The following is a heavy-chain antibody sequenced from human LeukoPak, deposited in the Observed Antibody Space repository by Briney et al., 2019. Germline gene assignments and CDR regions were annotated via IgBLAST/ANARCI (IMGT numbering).Heavy chain of an antibody. D-gene: IGHD2-2*01. J-gene: IGHJ3*02. CDR3: ARGHPSRYCSSTSCYSKAFDI. V-gene: IGHV4-61*02. CDR2: IYTSGST. Sequence: SETLSLTCTVSGGSISSGSYYWSWIRQPAGKGLEWIGRIYTSGSTNYNPSLKSRVTISVDTSKNQFSLKLSSVTAADTAVYYCARGHPSRYCSSTSCYSKAFDIWGQGTMVTVSS. CDR1: GGSISSGSYY.